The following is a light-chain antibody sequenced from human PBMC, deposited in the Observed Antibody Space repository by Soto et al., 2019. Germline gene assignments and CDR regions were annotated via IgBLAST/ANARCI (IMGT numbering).Light chain of an antibody. CDR3: QQSYETPWT. CDR1: QSINIY. V-gene: IGKV1-39*01. Sequence: DIQMTQSPSTLSASVGDGVTITCRASQSINIYLNWYQQKPGKAPKLLIFGASSLQSGVPSRFSGSGSGTDFALTISSLQPEDFGTYFCQQSYETPWTFGQGTKVDIK. J-gene: IGKJ1*01. CDR2: GAS.